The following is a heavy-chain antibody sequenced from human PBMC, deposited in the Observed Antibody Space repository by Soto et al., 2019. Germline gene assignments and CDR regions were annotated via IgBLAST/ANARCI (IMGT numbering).Heavy chain of an antibody. J-gene: IGHJ4*02. D-gene: IGHD6-19*01. CDR1: GGTFSSDA. CDR2: IIPMFGTA. Sequence: QVQLVQSGAEVKKPGSSVKVSCETSGGTFSSDAISWVRQAPGQGLEWMGGIIPMFGTASYAQKFQGRVTITADESTNTGHMELSSLRSDDTAVYFCARGLFPSSGWFGLLDYWGQGTLVTVSS. V-gene: IGHV1-69*12. CDR3: ARGLFPSSGWFGLLDY.